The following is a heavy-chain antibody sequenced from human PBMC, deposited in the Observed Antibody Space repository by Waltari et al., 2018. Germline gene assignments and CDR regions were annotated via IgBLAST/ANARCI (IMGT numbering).Heavy chain of an antibody. CDR1: GFTFSSYS. CDR2: ISSSSSYI. V-gene: IGHV3-21*04. Sequence: EVQLVESGGGLVKPGGSLRLSCAASGFTFSSYSMNWVRQAPGKGLEWVSSISSSSSYIYYADSVKGRFTISRDNAKNSLYLQMNSLRSDDTAVYYCARGWKYSGYDQEGDFDYWGQGTLVTVSS. J-gene: IGHJ4*02. CDR3: ARGWKYSGYDQEGDFDY. D-gene: IGHD5-12*01.